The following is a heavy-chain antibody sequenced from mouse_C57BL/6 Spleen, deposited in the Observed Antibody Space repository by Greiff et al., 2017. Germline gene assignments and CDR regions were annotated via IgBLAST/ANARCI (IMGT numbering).Heavy chain of an antibody. Sequence: EVMLVESGGGLVKPGGSLKLSCAASGFTFSSYTMSWVRQTPEKRLEWVATISGGGGNTYYPDSVKGRFTISRDNAKNTLYLQMSSLRSEDTALYYCARYLDDGYPHWYFDVWGTGTTVTVSS. J-gene: IGHJ1*03. CDR1: GFTFSSYT. V-gene: IGHV5-9*01. CDR3: ARYLDDGYPHWYFDV. D-gene: IGHD2-3*01. CDR2: ISGGGGNT.